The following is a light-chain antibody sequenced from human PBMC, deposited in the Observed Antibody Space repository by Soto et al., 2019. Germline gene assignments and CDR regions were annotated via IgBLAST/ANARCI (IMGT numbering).Light chain of an antibody. CDR1: SSDVGGYNY. CDR2: DVS. CDR3: SSYTSSSTPYV. Sequence: SVLTQPASVSGSPGQSITLSCTGTSSDVGGYNYVSWYQQHPGKAPKLMIYDVSNRPSGVSNRFSGSKSGNTASLTISGLQAEDEADYYCSSYTSSSTPYVFGTGTKSPS. V-gene: IGLV2-14*01. J-gene: IGLJ1*01.